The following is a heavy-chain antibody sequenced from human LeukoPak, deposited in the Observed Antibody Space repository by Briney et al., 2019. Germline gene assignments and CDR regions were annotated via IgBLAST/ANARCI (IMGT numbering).Heavy chain of an antibody. CDR3: ARASSWSREYFQH. CDR2: IYYSGST. D-gene: IGHD6-13*01. V-gene: IGHV4-59*01. Sequence: SETLSLTCTVSGGSISSYYWSWIRQPPRKGLEWIGYIYYSGSTNYNPSLKSRVTISVDTSKNQFSLKLSSVTAADTAVYYCARASSWSREYFQHWGQGTLVTVSS. CDR1: GGSISSYY. J-gene: IGHJ1*01.